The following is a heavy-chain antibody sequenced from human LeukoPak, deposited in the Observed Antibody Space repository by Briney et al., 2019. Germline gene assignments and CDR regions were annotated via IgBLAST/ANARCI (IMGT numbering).Heavy chain of an antibody. CDR1: GGSISSYC. V-gene: IGHV4-59*01. CDR2: IYYSGST. D-gene: IGHD6-19*01. J-gene: IGHJ6*02. CDR3: ARAAWLANYYYYYGMDV. Sequence: PSETLSLTCTVSGGSISSYCWSWIRQPPGKGLEWIGYIYYSGSTNYNPSLKSRVTISVDTSKNQFSLKLSSVTAADTAVYYCARAAWLANYYYYYGMDVWGQGTTVTVSS.